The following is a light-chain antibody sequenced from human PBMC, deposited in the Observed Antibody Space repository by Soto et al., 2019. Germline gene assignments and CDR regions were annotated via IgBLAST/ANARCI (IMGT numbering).Light chain of an antibody. CDR3: QQYRNWPLT. V-gene: IGKV3-15*01. Sequence: EIVMTQSPATLSVAPGERATLSCRASQSVGNTLAWYRQKSGQAPRLLIYGASTRATGIPARFSGSGFGTEFTLTIDSMQSDYFAVYLCQQYRNWPLTFGGGTKVDIK. CDR2: GAS. J-gene: IGKJ4*01. CDR1: QSVGNT.